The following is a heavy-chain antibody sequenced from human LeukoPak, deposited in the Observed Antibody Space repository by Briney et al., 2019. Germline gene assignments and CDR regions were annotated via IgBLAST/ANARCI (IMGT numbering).Heavy chain of an antibody. D-gene: IGHD3-10*01. CDR3: ARDGSKRITMVRGVIILRGPLDY. J-gene: IGHJ4*02. V-gene: IGHV3-30*19. CDR1: GFTFSSYG. CDR2: ISYDGSNK. Sequence: GGSLRLSCAASGFTFSSYGMHWVRQAPGKGLEWVAVISYDGSNKYYADSVKGRFTISRDNSKNTLYLQMNSLRAEDTAVYYCARDGSKRITMVRGVIILRGPLDYWGQGTLVTVSS.